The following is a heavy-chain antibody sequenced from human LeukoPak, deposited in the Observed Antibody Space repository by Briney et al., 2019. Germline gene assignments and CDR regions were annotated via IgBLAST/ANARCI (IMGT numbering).Heavy chain of an antibody. J-gene: IGHJ4*02. CDR2: MNPNSGNT. Sequence: GASVKVSCKASGYTFNSYDINWVRQATGQGLEWMGWMNPNSGNTGYAQKFQGRVTMTRNTSISTAYMELSSLRSEDTAVYYCARGPPYNTCSGGSCYFDYWGQGTLVTVSS. D-gene: IGHD2-15*01. V-gene: IGHV1-8*01. CDR1: GYTFNSYD. CDR3: ARGPPYNTCSGGSCYFDY.